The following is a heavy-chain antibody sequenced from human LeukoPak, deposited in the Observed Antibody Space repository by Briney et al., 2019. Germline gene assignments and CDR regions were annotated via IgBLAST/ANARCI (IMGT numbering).Heavy chain of an antibody. D-gene: IGHD6-13*01. CDR3: ARDDAGHIAAARTPGFDY. J-gene: IGHJ4*02. V-gene: IGHV3-7*01. CDR2: IKQDGSEK. Sequence: SGGSLRLSCAASGFTFSSYEMNWVRQAPGKGLEWVANIKQDGSEKYYVDSVKGRFTISRDNAKNSLYLQMNSLRAEDTAVYYCARDDAGHIAAARTPGFDYWGQGTLVTVSS. CDR1: GFTFSSYE.